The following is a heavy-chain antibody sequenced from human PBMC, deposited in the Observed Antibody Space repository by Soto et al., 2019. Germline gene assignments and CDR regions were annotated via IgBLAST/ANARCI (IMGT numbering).Heavy chain of an antibody. CDR2: INPNSGGT. V-gene: IGHV1-2*04. CDR1: GYTFTSYD. D-gene: IGHD3-16*01. J-gene: IGHJ3*02. Sequence: GASVKVSCKASGYTFTSYDINWVRQAPGQGLEWMGWINPNSGGTNYAQKFQGWVTMTRDTSISTAYMELSRLRSDDTAVYYCARVGDSNDAFDIWGQGTMVTVSS. CDR3: ARVGDSNDAFDI.